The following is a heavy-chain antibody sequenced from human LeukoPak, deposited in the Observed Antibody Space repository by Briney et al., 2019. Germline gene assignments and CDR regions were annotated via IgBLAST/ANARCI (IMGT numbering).Heavy chain of an antibody. V-gene: IGHV1-8*03. CDR1: GYTFTSYD. CDR2: MNPNSGNT. D-gene: IGHD6-13*01. J-gene: IGHJ5*02. Sequence: ASVKVSCKASGYTFTSYDINWVRQATGQGLEWMGWMNPNSGNTGYAQKFQGRVTITRNTSINTAYMELSSLRSEDTAVYYCARKQQRIEGFDPWGQGTLVTVSS. CDR3: ARKQQRIEGFDP.